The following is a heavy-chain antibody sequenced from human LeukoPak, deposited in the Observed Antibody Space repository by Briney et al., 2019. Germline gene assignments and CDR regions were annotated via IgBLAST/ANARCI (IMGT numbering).Heavy chain of an antibody. D-gene: IGHD3-10*01. CDR2: IWYDGSNK. CDR1: GFTFSSYG. V-gene: IGHV3-33*01. J-gene: IGHJ6*02. Sequence: GESLRLSCAAYGFTFSSYGMHWVRQAPGKGLEWVAVIWYDGSNKYYADSVKGRFTISRDNSKNTLYLQMNSLRAEDTAVYYCARNGEFLYYYGMDVWGQGTTVTVSS. CDR3: ARNGEFLYYYGMDV.